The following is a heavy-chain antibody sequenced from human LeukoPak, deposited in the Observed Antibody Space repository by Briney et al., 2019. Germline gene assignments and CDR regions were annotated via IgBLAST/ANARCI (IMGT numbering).Heavy chain of an antibody. CDR1: GDSISSSSYY. D-gene: IGHD3-9*01. Sequence: SETLSLTCTVSGDSISSSSYYWSWIRQPPGKGLEWIGSFYFSGSAYYNPSLESRITVSVDTSKNQFSLKLTSVTAADTAVYYCARQHEILTGYAFDIWGHGTMVTVSS. CDR2: FYFSGSA. V-gene: IGHV4-39*01. J-gene: IGHJ3*02. CDR3: ARQHEILTGYAFDI.